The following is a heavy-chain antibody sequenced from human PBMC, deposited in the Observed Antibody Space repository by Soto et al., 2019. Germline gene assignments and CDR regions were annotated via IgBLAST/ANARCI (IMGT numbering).Heavy chain of an antibody. CDR2: IYWDDDK. Sequence: QITLKESGPTLVKPTQTLTLTCTFSGFSLSTSEVGVGWIRQPPGTALEWLALIYWDDDKRYSPSLKNRLTITQDPSKNQVLLIMTNIDPEDTATYYCARRPFVRLNYFDYWGQGTLITVSS. J-gene: IGHJ4*02. CDR1: GFSLSTSEVG. V-gene: IGHV2-5*02. CDR3: ARRPFVRLNYFDY. D-gene: IGHD2-8*01.